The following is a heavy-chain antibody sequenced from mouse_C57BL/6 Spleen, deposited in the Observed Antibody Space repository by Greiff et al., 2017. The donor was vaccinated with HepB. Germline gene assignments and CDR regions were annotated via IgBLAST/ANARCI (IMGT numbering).Heavy chain of an antibody. CDR1: GFTFSSYG. CDR3: ARDLARGYFDV. CDR2: ISSGGSYT. Sequence: EVQGVESGGDLVKPGGSLKLSCAASGFTFSSYGMSWVRQTPDKRLEWVATISSGGSYTYYPDSVKGRFTISRDNAKNTLYLQMSSLKSEDTAMYYCARDLARGYFDVWGTGTTVTVSS. V-gene: IGHV5-6*01. J-gene: IGHJ1*03.